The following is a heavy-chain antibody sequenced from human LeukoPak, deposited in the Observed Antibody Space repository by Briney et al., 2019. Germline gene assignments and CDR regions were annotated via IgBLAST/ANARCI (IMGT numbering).Heavy chain of an antibody. D-gene: IGHD6-13*01. CDR1: GSTFSSYD. CDR2: IGTAGDT. V-gene: IGHV3-13*01. Sequence: GGSLRLSCAASGSTFSSYDMHWVRQATGKGLEWVSAIGTAGDTYYPGSVKGRFTISRENAKNSLYLQMNSLRAGDTAVYYCARGRKDGSSWLDLTRYGMDVWGQGTTVTVSS. J-gene: IGHJ6*02. CDR3: ARGRKDGSSWLDLTRYGMDV.